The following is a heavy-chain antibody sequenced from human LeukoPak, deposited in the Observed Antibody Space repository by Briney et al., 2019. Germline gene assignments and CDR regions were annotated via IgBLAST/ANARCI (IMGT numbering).Heavy chain of an antibody. CDR3: ARERSTWDY. D-gene: IGHD2-2*01. V-gene: IGHV3-7*01. CDR1: GFTFSSYW. J-gene: IGHJ4*02. CDR2: IKQDGGDK. Sequence: PGGSLRLSCAASGFTFSSYWMSWVRQAPGKGLGWVANIKQDGGDKYYVDSVKGRFTISRDNAKNSLYLQMNSLRAEDTALYYCARERSTWDYWGQGTLVTVSS.